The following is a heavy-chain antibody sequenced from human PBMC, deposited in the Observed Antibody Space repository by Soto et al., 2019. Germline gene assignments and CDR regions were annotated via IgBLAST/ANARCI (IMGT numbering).Heavy chain of an antibody. J-gene: IGHJ5*02. V-gene: IGHV4-4*07. Sequence: SETLSLTCTVAGVSISSYYWSWIRQTAGKGLEWIGSIYSSGSTNYNPSLKSRVTMSLDTSKNQFSLKLNAVTAADTAIYYCARGGSGWKALNWFDPWGQGIMVTV. D-gene: IGHD6-19*01. CDR2: IYSSGST. CDR3: ARGGSGWKALNWFDP. CDR1: GVSISSYY.